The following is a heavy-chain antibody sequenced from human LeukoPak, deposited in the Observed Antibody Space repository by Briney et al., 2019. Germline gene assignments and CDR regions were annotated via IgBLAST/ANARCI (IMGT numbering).Heavy chain of an antibody. CDR1: GFTFSSYE. CDR2: ISSSGSTI. D-gene: IGHD2-2*02. Sequence: GGSLRLSCAASGFTFSSYEMNWVRPAPGKGLEWVSYISSSGSTIYYADSVKGRFTISRDNSKNMVYLRMNSLRVEDTAFYYCAKDLYTSGGILDYWGQGTLVTVSS. CDR3: AKDLYTSGGILDY. V-gene: IGHV3-48*03. J-gene: IGHJ4*02.